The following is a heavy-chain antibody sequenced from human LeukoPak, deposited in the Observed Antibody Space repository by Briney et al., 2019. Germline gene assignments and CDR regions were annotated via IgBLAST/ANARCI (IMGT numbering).Heavy chain of an antibody. D-gene: IGHD2-2*01. CDR1: GFTFSSYA. CDR3: AKEMHIVVVPAVDFDY. CDR2: ISGSGGST. Sequence: GGSLRLSCAASGFTFSSYAMSWVRQAPGKGLEWVSAISGSGGSTYYADSVKGRFTISRDNSKNTLYLQMNSLRAEDTAVYYCAKEMHIVVVPAVDFDYWGQGTLVTVSS. J-gene: IGHJ4*02. V-gene: IGHV3-23*01.